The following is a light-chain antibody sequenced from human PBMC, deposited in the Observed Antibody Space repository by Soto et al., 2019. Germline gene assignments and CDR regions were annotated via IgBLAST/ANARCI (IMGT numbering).Light chain of an antibody. Sequence: QSVLTQTPSASGTPGQTVTISCSGSRSNIGNNAVSWYQQFPGTAPKLLIYNSNQRPAGVPDRFSGSKSGTSASLAISGLQSEDEADYYCATWDDSLNARGVFGGGIKLTVL. J-gene: IGLJ3*02. CDR1: RSNIGNNA. V-gene: IGLV1-44*01. CDR3: ATWDDSLNARGV. CDR2: NSN.